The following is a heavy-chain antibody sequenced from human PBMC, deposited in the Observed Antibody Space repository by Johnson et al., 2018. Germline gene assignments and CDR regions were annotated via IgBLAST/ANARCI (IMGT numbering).Heavy chain of an antibody. D-gene: IGHD3-10*01. CDR1: GFTFSSYG. J-gene: IGHJ6*02. CDR3: AKDLARQRLGSDDYYGMDV. CDR2: ISYDGSSK. Sequence: QVQLVQSGGGVVQPGRSLRLSCAASGFTFSSYGMNWVRQAPGKGLEWVAVISYDGSSKYYADSVKGRLTISRDNSKKTLYLRMNSLRVGDTAVYYCAKDLARQRLGSDDYYGMDVWGQGITVTVSS. V-gene: IGHV3-30*18.